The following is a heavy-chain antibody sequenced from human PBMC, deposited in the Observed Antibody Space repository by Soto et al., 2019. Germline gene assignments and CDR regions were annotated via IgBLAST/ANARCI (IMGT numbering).Heavy chain of an antibody. J-gene: IGHJ4*02. CDR2: IKQDGSEK. Sequence: EVQLLESGGGLVQPGGSLRLSCAASGFTFSSYWMSWVRQAPGKGLEWVANIKQDGSEKYYVDSVKGRFTISRDNAKNSLYLQMNSLRAEDTAVYYCAREHRSIAARPARFDYWGQGTLVTVSS. CDR3: AREHRSIAARPARFDY. V-gene: IGHV3-7*03. D-gene: IGHD6-6*01. CDR1: GFTFSSYW.